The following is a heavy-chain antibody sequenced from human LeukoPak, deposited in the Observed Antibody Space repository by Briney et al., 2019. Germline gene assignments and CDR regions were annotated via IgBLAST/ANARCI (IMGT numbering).Heavy chain of an antibody. Sequence: PGGSLRLSCAASGFTFSSYNINWVRQAPWKGLEWVSSISSSSYIYYADSVKGRFTISRDNAKNSLYLQMNSLRAEDTAVYYCARERGYTYNFDYWGQGTLVTVSS. CDR3: ARERGYTYNFDY. J-gene: IGHJ4*02. D-gene: IGHD5-18*01. V-gene: IGHV3-21*01. CDR1: GFTFSSYN. CDR2: ISSSSYI.